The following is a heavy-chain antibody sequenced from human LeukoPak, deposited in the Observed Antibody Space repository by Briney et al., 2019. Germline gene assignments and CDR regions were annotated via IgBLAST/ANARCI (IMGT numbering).Heavy chain of an antibody. Sequence: SETLSLTCSVSSYSINSNYYWGWIRQPPGKGLEWIGSIYYSGSTYYNPSLKSRVTISVDTSKNQFSLKLSSVTAADTAVYYCARGATVTRAFDYWSQGTLVTVSS. D-gene: IGHD4-17*01. CDR3: ARGATVTRAFDY. CDR1: SYSINSNYY. V-gene: IGHV4-38-2*02. CDR2: IYYSGST. J-gene: IGHJ4*02.